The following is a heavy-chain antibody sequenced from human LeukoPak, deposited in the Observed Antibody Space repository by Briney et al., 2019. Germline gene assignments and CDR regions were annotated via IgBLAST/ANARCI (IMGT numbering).Heavy chain of an antibody. CDR1: GYSLTTYY. CDR3: ARSADYNYVWGSYRSTNAFDI. D-gene: IGHD3-16*02. J-gene: IGHJ3*02. V-gene: IGHV1-46*01. CDR2: INPSGGST. Sequence: ASVKVSCKASGYSLTTYYMHWVRQAPGQGLEWMAIINPSGGSTNYAQKFQGRVTITADESTSTAYMELSSLRSEDTAVYYCARSADYNYVWGSYRSTNAFDIWGQGTMVTVSS.